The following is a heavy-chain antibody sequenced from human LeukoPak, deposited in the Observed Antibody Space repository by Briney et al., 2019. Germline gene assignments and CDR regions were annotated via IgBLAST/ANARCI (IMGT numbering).Heavy chain of an antibody. D-gene: IGHD4-11*01. CDR3: ARHRAATTGIYYYYYYYMDV. V-gene: IGHV4-39*01. Sequence: PSETLSLTCTVSGGSISSSSYYWGWIRQPPGKGLEWIGSIYYSGSTYYNPSLKSRVTISVDTSKNQFSLKLSSVTAADTAVYYCARHRAATTGIYYYYYYYMDVWGKGTTVTVSS. J-gene: IGHJ6*03. CDR2: IYYSGST. CDR1: GGSISSSSYY.